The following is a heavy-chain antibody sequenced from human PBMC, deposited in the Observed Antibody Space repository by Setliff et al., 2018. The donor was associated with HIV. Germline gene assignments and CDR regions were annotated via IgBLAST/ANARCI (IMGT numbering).Heavy chain of an antibody. CDR3: GKVKISAAGSLDH. CDR2: ISGTGTST. D-gene: IGHD6-13*01. J-gene: IGHJ4*02. CDR1: GFSFSNNA. Sequence: SLRLSCVVSGFSFSNNAMSWVRQAPGKGLEWVSGISGTGTSTYYADFIKGRFTISRDNSQNTLYLQMNSLRAEDTAVYYCGKVKISAAGSLDHWGQGALVTVSS. V-gene: IGHV3-23*01.